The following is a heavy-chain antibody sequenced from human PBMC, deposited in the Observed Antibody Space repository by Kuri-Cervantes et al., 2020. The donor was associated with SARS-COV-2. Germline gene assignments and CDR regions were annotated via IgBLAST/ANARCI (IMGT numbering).Heavy chain of an antibody. CDR3: ARVYYDSSGYYEVGYFDY. V-gene: IGHV4-34*01. CDR2: INHSGST. CDR1: GGSFSGYY. D-gene: IGHD3-22*01. J-gene: IGHJ4*02. Sequence: SQTLSLTCAVYGGSFSGYYWSWIRQPPGKGLEWIGEINHSGSTNYNPSLKSRVTISVDTSKNQFSLKLSSVTAADTAVYYCARVYYDSSGYYEVGYFDYWGQGTLVTVSS.